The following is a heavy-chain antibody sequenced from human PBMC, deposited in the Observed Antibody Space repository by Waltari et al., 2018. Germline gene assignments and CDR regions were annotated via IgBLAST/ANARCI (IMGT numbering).Heavy chain of an antibody. J-gene: IGHJ3*02. Sequence: QVQLQESGPGLVKPSETLSLTCTVSGGSSNNYYWRWIRQPAGKGLEWIGRVYTSENTNYNPSLKSRVAMSVDTSKNQFSLRLNSVTAADTAVYYCARDDNRQAFDIWGQGIVVTVSS. V-gene: IGHV4-4*07. CDR1: GGSSNNYY. D-gene: IGHD1-20*01. CDR3: ARDDNRQAFDI. CDR2: VYTSENT.